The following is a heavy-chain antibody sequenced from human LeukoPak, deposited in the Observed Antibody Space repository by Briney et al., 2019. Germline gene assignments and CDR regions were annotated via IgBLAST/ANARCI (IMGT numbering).Heavy chain of an antibody. D-gene: IGHD3-22*01. CDR1: GFTFTSSA. CDR2: IVVGSGNT. J-gene: IGHJ5*02. V-gene: IGHV1-58*02. Sequence: SVKVSCKASGFTFTSSAMQWVRQARGQRLEWIGLIVVGSGNTNYAQKFQERVTITRDMSTSTAYMELSSLRSEDTAVYYCAADSSGYYSFDPWGQGTLVTVSS. CDR3: AADSSGYYSFDP.